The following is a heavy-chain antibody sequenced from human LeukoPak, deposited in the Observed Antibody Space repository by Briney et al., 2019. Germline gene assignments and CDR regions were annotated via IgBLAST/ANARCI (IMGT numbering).Heavy chain of an antibody. CDR1: GGSFSGYY. V-gene: IGHV4-34*01. D-gene: IGHD3-22*01. CDR3: ARLHMRSYYDSSGYYQKDR. Sequence: SETLSLTCAVYGGSFSGYYWSWIRQPPGKGLEWIGEINHSGSTNYNPSLKSRVTISVDTSRNQFSLKLSSVTAADTAVYYCARLHMRSYYDSSGYYQKDRWGQGTLVTVSS. J-gene: IGHJ4*02. CDR2: INHSGST.